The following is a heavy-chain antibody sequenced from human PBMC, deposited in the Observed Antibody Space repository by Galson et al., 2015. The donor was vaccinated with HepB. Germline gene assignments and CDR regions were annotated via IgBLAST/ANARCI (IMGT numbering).Heavy chain of an antibody. CDR1: GFTFSSYG. D-gene: IGHD2-21*01. Sequence: SLRLSCAASGFTFSSYGMHWVRQAPGKGLEYVSAISSNGDTTYYANSVKGRFTISRDNSKNTLYLQMDSLRAEDMGVYYCARSVGTTVVNFDYWGQGTLVTVSS. V-gene: IGHV3-64*01. CDR2: ISSNGDTT. J-gene: IGHJ4*02. CDR3: ARSVGTTVVNFDY.